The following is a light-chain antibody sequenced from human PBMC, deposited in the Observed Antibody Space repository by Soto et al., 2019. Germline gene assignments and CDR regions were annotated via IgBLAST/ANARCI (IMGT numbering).Light chain of an antibody. V-gene: IGLV1-47*01. CDR2: KNN. J-gene: IGLJ2*01. CDR1: SSKIGSNY. Sequence: QSVLTQPPSASGTPGQRVIISCSGSSSKIGSNYVYWYQQLSGTAPKVLIYKNNHRPSGVHDRFSGSKSGTSASLAISGLRSEDAADYYCAVWDDSLSGVVFGGGTKLTVL. CDR3: AVWDDSLSGVV.